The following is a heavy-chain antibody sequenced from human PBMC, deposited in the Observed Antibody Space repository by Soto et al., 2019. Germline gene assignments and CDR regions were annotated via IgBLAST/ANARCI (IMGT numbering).Heavy chain of an antibody. CDR3: ARADCSGGSCYSELSFYYYYYYMDV. V-gene: IGHV3-48*01. Sequence: HPGGSLRLSCAASGFTFSSYSMNWVRQAPGKGLEWVSYISSSSSTIYYADSVKGRFTISRDNAKNSLYLQMNSLRAEDTAVYYCARADCSGGSCYSELSFYYYYYYMDVWGKGTTVTVSS. CDR1: GFTFSSYS. J-gene: IGHJ6*03. D-gene: IGHD2-15*01. CDR2: ISSSSSTI.